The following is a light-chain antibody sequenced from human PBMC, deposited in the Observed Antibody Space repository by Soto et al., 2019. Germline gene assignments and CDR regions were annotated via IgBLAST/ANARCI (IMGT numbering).Light chain of an antibody. CDR1: QSVYSDY. V-gene: IGKV3D-20*01. J-gene: IGKJ5*01. Sequence: DIVLSQSPATLSLSPGEGATLSCGASQSVYSDYLAWYQQKPGLAPRLLIYDASTRATGIPDRFSGSGSGTDYTLTISRLEPQDFAVYYCLQYGNAPVTFGQGTRLEIK. CDR2: DAS. CDR3: LQYGNAPVT.